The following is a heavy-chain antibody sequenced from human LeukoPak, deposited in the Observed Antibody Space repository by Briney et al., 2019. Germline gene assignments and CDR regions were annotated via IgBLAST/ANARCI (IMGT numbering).Heavy chain of an antibody. CDR2: ISGDGGST. Sequence: GGSLRLSCAASGFTFDDYAMHWVRQAPGKGLEWVSLISGDGGSTYYADSVKGRFTISRDNSKNSLYLQMNSLGTEDTALYYCAKESGSYDYWGQGTLVTVSS. V-gene: IGHV3-43*02. D-gene: IGHD1-26*01. CDR3: AKESGSYDY. J-gene: IGHJ4*02. CDR1: GFTFDDYA.